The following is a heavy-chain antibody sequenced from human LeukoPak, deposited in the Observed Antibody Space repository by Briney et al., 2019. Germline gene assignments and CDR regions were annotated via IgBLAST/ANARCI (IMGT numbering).Heavy chain of an antibody. D-gene: IGHD4-17*01. Sequence: GGSLRLSCAASGFTFSSYEMNWVRQAPGKGLEWVSYISSSGSTIYYADSVKGRFTISRDNAKNSLYLQMNSLRAEDTAVYYCARERHAVDYGDYDYWGQGTLVTVSS. J-gene: IGHJ4*02. CDR1: GFTFSSYE. V-gene: IGHV3-48*03. CDR2: ISSSGSTI. CDR3: ARERHAVDYGDYDY.